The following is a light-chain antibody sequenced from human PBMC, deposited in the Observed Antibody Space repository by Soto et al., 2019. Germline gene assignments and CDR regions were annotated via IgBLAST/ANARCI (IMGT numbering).Light chain of an antibody. J-gene: IGKJ1*01. CDR1: QSVNSN. V-gene: IGKV3-15*01. Sequence: EIVMTQSPATLSVSPGERATLSYRASQSVNSNLAWYQQKPGQAPRLLIYGASTRATGIPARFSGSGSGTEFTLTISSLQSEDFAVYYCQQYNNRPPWTFGQGTKVEV. CDR3: QQYNNRPPWT. CDR2: GAS.